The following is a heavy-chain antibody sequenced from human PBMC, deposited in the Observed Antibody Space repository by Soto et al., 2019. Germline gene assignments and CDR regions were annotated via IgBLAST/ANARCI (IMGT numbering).Heavy chain of an antibody. CDR3: ARRYTGSYFEVYNWFEP. Sequence: GESLKISCKVSGYSFTSYLIGWVRQKPGKGLEWIGIINPGDSEARYSPSFQGQVTSSVDSRSGTAYLQWDKLKASDTAMYYCARRYTGSYFEVYNWFEPWGRGTLVTVSS. CDR2: INPGDSEA. J-gene: IGHJ5*02. D-gene: IGHD1-26*01. CDR1: GYSFTSYL. V-gene: IGHV5-51*01.